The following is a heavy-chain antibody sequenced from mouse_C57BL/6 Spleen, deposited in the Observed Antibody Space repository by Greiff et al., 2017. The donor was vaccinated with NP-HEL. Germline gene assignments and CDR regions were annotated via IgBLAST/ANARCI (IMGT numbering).Heavy chain of an antibody. Sequence: EVQVVESEGGLVQPGSSMKLSCTASGFTFSDSYMAWVRQVPEKGLEWVANINSDGSSTYYLDSLKSRFIISRDTAKNMLYLQMSSLKSEDTATYYCARGSGAWFAYWGQGTLVTVSA. CDR3: ARGSGAWFAY. CDR1: GFTFSDSY. J-gene: IGHJ3*01. CDR2: INSDGSST. V-gene: IGHV5-16*01.